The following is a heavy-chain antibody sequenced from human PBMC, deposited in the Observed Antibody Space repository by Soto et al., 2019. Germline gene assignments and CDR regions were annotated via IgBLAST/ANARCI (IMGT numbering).Heavy chain of an antibody. J-gene: IGHJ5*02. CDR3: VRDSARIVVVPRVDGDNWLDP. D-gene: IGHD2-2*01. Sequence: PGGSLRLSCAASGFTFSDYFMSWIRQAPGKGLEWVSFISGSSDNIKYADSVEGRFTISRDNAKNSLYLQMDSLRAEDTAVYYCVRDSARIVVVPRVDGDNWLDPWGQGTLVTVSS. CDR2: ISGSSDNI. V-gene: IGHV3-11*06. CDR1: GFTFSDYF.